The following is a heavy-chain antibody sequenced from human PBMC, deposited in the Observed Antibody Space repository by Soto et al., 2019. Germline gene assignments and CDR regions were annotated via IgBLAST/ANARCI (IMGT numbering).Heavy chain of an antibody. CDR1: GFTLYNYA. J-gene: IGHJ6*01. CDR2: ISGSGGSK. CDR3: AKGARSSYYQGLDV. Sequence: GALRLCWAASGFTLYNYAIAWVRQTPGKGLEWVSGISGSGGSKYYADSVKGRITISRDNSEKTLYLQMKSLRVEDTALYYCAKGARSSYYQGLDVWGQATTVTVSS. D-gene: IGHD6-6*01. V-gene: IGHV3-23*01.